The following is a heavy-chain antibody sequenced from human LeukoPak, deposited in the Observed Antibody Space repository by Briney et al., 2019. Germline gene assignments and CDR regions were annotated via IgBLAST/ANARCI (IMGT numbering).Heavy chain of an antibody. CDR1: GFTFSNYA. CDR3: AKGGWGYSGYGPTYYFDY. D-gene: IGHD5-12*01. J-gene: IGHJ4*02. Sequence: GGSLRLSCAASGFTFSNYAMSWVRLGPGKGLEWVSGFSASDGSTQYADSVKGRFTISRDNSKNTLYLQMNSLRAEDTAVYYCAKGGWGYSGYGPTYYFDYWGQGTLVTVSS. V-gene: IGHV3-23*01. CDR2: FSASDGST.